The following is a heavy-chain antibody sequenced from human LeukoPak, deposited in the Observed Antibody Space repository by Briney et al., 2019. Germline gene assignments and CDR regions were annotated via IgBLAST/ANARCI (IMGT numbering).Heavy chain of an antibody. V-gene: IGHV3-23*01. Sequence: GGSLRLSCVASGFTFSSHGMNWVRQAPGKGLEWVSGIIPSGHTTYYADSVRGRFTISRDNSRNTVYLQMNSLRAEDTAVYYCAKDLRITMVRGVIPDYWGQGTLDTVSS. CDR3: AKDLRITMVRGVIPDY. J-gene: IGHJ4*02. D-gene: IGHD3-10*01. CDR1: GFTFSSHG. CDR2: IIPSGHTT.